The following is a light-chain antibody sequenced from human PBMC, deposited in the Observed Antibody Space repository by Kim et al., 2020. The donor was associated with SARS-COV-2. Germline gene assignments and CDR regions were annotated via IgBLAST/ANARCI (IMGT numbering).Light chain of an antibody. CDR2: GNT. J-gene: IGLJ3*02. CDR3: QSYDSTLSAWV. V-gene: IGLV1-40*01. Sequence: RVTISCTGRSSNIGTGYDVHWYQQLPGTAPKLLIYGNTNRPSGVPDRFSGSKSGTSASLAITGLQAEDEAEYYCQSYDSTLSAWVFGGGTKLTVL. CDR1: SSNIGTGYD.